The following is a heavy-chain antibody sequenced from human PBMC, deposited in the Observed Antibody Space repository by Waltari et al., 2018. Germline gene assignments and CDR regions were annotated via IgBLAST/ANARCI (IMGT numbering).Heavy chain of an antibody. CDR1: GFTGSNNY. D-gene: IGHD7-27*01. CDR3: TRDTGD. J-gene: IGHJ4*02. CDR2: VYSGGST. V-gene: IGHV3-66*02. Sequence: EVQLVESGGGLVQPGASLRLSCAASGFTGSNNYMTGVRQAPGEGLEWVAIVYSGGSTNYADSVKGRFTISRDSSRNTLYLQMNRLTVDDTAIYYCTRDTGDWGQGTLVTVSS.